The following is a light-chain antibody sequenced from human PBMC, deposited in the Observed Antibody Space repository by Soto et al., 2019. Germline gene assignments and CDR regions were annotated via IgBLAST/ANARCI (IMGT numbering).Light chain of an antibody. CDR2: KAT. CDR3: QQYVNSLRT. CDR1: QSISSW. J-gene: IGKJ1*01. V-gene: IGKV1-5*03. Sequence: DIQMTQSPSTLSASVGDRVTITCRASQSISSWLAWYQQKPGKAPKLLIYKATSLESGVPSRFSGSGSGTEFTLTISSLQPDDSATYYCQQYVNSLRTFGQGTKVEIK.